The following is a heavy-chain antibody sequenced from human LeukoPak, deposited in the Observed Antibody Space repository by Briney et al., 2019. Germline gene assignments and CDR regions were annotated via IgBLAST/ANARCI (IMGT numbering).Heavy chain of an antibody. CDR1: GGTFSSYA. Sequence: ASVKVSCKASGGTFSSYAISWVRQAPGQGLEWMGRIIPILGIANYAQKFQGRVTITADKSTSTAYMELSSLRSEDTAVYYCARDPRAGYYIMGSHFDYWGQGTLVTVSS. CDR2: IIPILGIA. D-gene: IGHD3-9*01. V-gene: IGHV1-69*04. J-gene: IGHJ4*02. CDR3: ARDPRAGYYIMGSHFDY.